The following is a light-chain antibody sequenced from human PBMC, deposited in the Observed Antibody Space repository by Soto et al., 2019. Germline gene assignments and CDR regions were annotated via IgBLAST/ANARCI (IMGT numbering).Light chain of an antibody. CDR3: QQYNSHWAT. V-gene: IGKV1-5*03. CDR2: KAS. CDR1: QSISSW. J-gene: IGKJ1*01. Sequence: DIQMTQSPSTLSASVGDRVTITCRASQSISSWLAWYQQKPGKAPKLLIYKASSLESGVPSRFSGSGSGTEFTLTISSLQPDDFATYYCQQYNSHWATFGQGTKVDIK.